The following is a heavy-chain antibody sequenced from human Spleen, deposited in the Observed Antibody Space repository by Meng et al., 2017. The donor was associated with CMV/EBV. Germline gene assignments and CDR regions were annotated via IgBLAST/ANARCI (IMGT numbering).Heavy chain of an antibody. CDR2: LYIDGST. CDR3: ARDVPYDESGYYGAFDI. CDR1: GFIVSSDN. V-gene: IGHV3-53*01. J-gene: IGHJ3*02. D-gene: IGHD3-22*01. Sequence: GESLKISCAASGFIVSSDNMNWVRQSPGKGLEWVSILYIDGSTSYAASVKGRFTISRDNAKNSLYLQMNSLRAEDTAVYYCARDVPYDESGYYGAFDIWGQGILVTVSS.